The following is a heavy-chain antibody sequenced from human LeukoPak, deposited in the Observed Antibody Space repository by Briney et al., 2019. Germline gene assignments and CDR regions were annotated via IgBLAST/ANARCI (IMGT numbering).Heavy chain of an antibody. D-gene: IGHD5-24*01. CDR1: GGSISSSSYY. V-gene: IGHV4-39*01. CDR2: IYYSRST. CDR3: ARRVEMATTGFDY. Sequence: SETLSLTCTVSGGSISSSSYYLGWIRPPPGKGLEWIGSIYYSRSTYYNPSLKSRVTISVDTSKNQFSLKLSSVTAADTAVYYCARRVEMATTGFDYWGQGTLVTVSS. J-gene: IGHJ4*02.